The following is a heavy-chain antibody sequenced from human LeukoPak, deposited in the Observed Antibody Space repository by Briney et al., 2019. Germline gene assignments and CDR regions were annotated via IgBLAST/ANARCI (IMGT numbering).Heavy chain of an antibody. Sequence: SVKVSCKASGGTLSSYVISWVRQAPGQGLEWMGRVIPIFGTANYAQKFQGRVTITTDESTTTAYMELSSLRSEDTAVYYCAREGDGYNFDYWGQGTLVTVSS. CDR3: AREGDGYNFDY. CDR2: VIPIFGTA. D-gene: IGHD5-24*01. J-gene: IGHJ4*02. CDR1: GGTLSSYV. V-gene: IGHV1-69*05.